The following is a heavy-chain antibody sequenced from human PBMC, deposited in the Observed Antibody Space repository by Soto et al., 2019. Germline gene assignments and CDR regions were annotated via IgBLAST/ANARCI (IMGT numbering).Heavy chain of an antibody. CDR1: GYSFTSYW. J-gene: IGHJ6*02. CDR3: AREVIFLAAGSEYYDYYGMDV. CDR2: IYPGDSDT. V-gene: IGHV5-51*01. D-gene: IGHD6-13*01. Sequence: PGESLKISCKGSGYSFTSYWIGWVRQMPGKGLEWMGIIYPGDSDTRYSPSFQGQVTISADKSISTAFLQWSSLKASDTAMHYCAREVIFLAAGSEYYDYYGMDVWGQGTTVTVSS.